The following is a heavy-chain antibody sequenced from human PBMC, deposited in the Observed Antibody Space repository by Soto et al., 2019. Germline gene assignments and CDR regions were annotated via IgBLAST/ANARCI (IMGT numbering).Heavy chain of an antibody. CDR1: WLSHNKNGVG. CDR3: AHLSGRRENWFDP. Sequence: CSFWWLSHNKNGVGVGLIPQPPGKALEWLALIYWNDDKRYSPSLKSRLTITKDTSKNQVVLTMTNMDPVDTATYYCAHLSGRRENWFDPWGQATLVTVSS. D-gene: IGHD3-10*01. CDR2: IYWNDDK. V-gene: IGHV2-5*01. J-gene: IGHJ5*02.